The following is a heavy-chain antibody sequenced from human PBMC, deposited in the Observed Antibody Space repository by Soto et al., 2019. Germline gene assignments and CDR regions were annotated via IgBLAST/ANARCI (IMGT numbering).Heavy chain of an antibody. CDR2: ISYDGKNK. CDR1: GFTFSTYG. V-gene: IGHV3-30*18. D-gene: IGHD2-2*01. CDR3: AKGQPCSSTSCYFYHYGMDV. Sequence: QVQLVESGGGVVQPGRSLRLSCVASGFTFSTYGMHGVRQAPGKGLEWVAVISYDGKNKYYADSVKGRLTISRDNSKNTVYLQMSRLRGEDTAVYYCAKGQPCSSTSCYFYHYGMDVWGQGTTVAVTS. J-gene: IGHJ6*02.